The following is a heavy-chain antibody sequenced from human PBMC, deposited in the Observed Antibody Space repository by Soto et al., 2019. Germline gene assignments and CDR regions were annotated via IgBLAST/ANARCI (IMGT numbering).Heavy chain of an antibody. Sequence: SVKVSCKASGGTFSSYAISWVRQAPGQGLEWMGGIIPIFGTANYAQKFQGRVTITADESTSTAYMELSSLRSEDTAVYYCARDFSGYCGSDCYSDWGQGTLVTVSS. D-gene: IGHD2-21*02. CDR1: GGTFSSYA. CDR3: ARDFSGYCGSDCYSD. V-gene: IGHV1-69*13. CDR2: IIPIFGTA. J-gene: IGHJ4*02.